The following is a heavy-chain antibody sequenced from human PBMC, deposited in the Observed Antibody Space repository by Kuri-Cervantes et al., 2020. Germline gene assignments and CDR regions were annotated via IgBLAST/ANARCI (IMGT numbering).Heavy chain of an antibody. CDR2: ISAYNGNT. J-gene: IGHJ4*02. V-gene: IGHV1-18*01. CDR1: GYTFTSYG. CDR3: ARVRSDSGSYPYYFDY. Sequence: ASVKVSCKASGYTFTSYGISWVRQAPGQGLEWMGWISAYNGNTNYAQKLQGRVTMTRDTSISTAYMELSRLRSDDTAVYYCARVRSDSGSYPYYFDYWGQGTLVTVSS. D-gene: IGHD1-26*01.